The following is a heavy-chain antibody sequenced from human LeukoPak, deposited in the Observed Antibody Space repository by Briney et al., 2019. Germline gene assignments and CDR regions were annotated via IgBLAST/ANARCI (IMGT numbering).Heavy chain of an antibody. J-gene: IGHJ4*02. D-gene: IGHD2-2*01. V-gene: IGHV1-18*01. CDR2: ISAYNGST. CDR3: ARDLYQLLSYPPTFGY. CDR1: GYTFTSYG. Sequence: ASVKVSCKASGYTFTSYGISWVRQAPGQGLEWMGWISAYNGSTNYAQKLQGRVTMTTDTSTSTAYMELRSLRSDDTAVYYCARDLYQLLSYPPTFGYWGQGTLVTVSS.